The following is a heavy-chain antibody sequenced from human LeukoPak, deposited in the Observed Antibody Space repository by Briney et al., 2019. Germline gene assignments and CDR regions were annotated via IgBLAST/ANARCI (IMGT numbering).Heavy chain of an antibody. V-gene: IGHV3-23*01. CDR1: GLTFSSYA. D-gene: IGHD5-18*01. CDR3: ASQYIEVNYYYHMDV. J-gene: IGHJ6*03. CDR2: INGSGVST. Sequence: GGSLRLSCAASGLTFSSYAMAWVRQAPGKGLEWVSTINGSGVSTYYGDSVKGRYTISRDNSKNTLYLQMNSLRAEDTAVCYCASQYIEVNYYYHMDVWGTGTTVIVSS.